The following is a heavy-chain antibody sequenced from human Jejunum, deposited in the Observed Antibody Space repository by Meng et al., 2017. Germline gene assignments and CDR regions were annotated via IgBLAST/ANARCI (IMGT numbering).Heavy chain of an antibody. J-gene: IGHJ6*02. Sequence: GESLKISCSASGFTFSSYTMNWVRQAPGKGLEWVSSISSRSTSIYYTDPVKGRFTISRDNAKNSLYLQMNSLRVEDTAVYYCARDLPQIDYGLDVWGQGTTVTVSS. CDR2: ISSRSTSI. CDR1: GFTFSSYT. CDR3: ARDLPQIDYGLDV. V-gene: IGHV3-21*06.